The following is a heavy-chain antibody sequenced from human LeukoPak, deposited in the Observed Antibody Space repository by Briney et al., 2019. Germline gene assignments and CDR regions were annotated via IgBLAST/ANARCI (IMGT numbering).Heavy chain of an antibody. CDR2: IYHSGST. Sequence: SETLSLTCAVSGYSISSGYYWGWIRLPPGKGLEWIGSIYHSGSTYYNPSLKSRVTISVDTSKNQFSLKLSSVTAADTAVYYCATGGGGGSGYSYGRPLDYWGQGTLVTVSS. D-gene: IGHD5-18*01. CDR1: GYSISSGYY. V-gene: IGHV4-38-2*01. CDR3: ATGGGGGSGYSYGRPLDY. J-gene: IGHJ4*02.